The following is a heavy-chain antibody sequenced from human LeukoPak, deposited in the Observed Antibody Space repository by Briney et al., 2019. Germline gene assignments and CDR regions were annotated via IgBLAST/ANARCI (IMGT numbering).Heavy chain of an antibody. CDR3: ANSYCSSTSCYLYYFDY. D-gene: IGHD2-2*01. CDR1: GFTFSSYA. V-gene: IGHV3-23*01. CDR2: ISGSGGST. J-gene: IGHJ4*02. Sequence: GGSLRLSCAASGFTFSSYAMSWVRQAPGKGLEWVSAISGSGGSTYYADSVKGRFTISRDNSKNTLHLQMNSLRAEDTAVYYCANSYCSSTSCYLYYFDYWGQGTLVTVSS.